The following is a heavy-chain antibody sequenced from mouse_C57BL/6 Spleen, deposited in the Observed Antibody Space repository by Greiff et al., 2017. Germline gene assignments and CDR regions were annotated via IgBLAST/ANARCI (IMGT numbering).Heavy chain of an antibody. J-gene: IGHJ3*01. Sequence: EVQLQQSGPELVKPGASVKISCKASGYTFTDYYMNWVKQSHGKSLEWIGDINPNNGGTSYNQKLKGKATLTVDKSSSTAYMELRSLTSDDSAVYYCARGGPGYSTLGFAYWGQVTLVTVSA. CDR1: GYTFTDYY. D-gene: IGHD2-5*01. CDR2: INPNNGGT. CDR3: ARGGPGYSTLGFAY. V-gene: IGHV1-26*01.